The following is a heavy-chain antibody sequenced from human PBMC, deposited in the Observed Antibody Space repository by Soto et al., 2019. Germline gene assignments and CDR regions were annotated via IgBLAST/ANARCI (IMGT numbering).Heavy chain of an antibody. CDR3: ATALSRSPHYYLYFGMDV. V-gene: IGHV1-18*01. CDR1: GYTFTSYG. CDR2: ISAYNGNT. Sequence: ASLKVSCKASGYTFTSYGISWVRQAPGQGLEWMGWISAYNGNTNYAQKLQGRVTMTTDTSTSTAYMELRSLRSDDTAVYYCATALSRSPHYYLYFGMDVWGQGTTITLSS. D-gene: IGHD6-6*01. J-gene: IGHJ6*02.